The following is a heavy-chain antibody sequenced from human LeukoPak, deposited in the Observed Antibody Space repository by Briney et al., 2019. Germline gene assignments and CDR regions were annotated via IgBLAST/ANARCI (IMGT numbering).Heavy chain of an antibody. CDR1: GGSISSSSYY. D-gene: IGHD3-22*01. CDR3: ARQYYYDSSGYYMAWYFDL. Sequence: SQTLSLTCTVSGGSISSSSYYWGWIRQPPGKGLEWIGYIYYSGSTNYNPSLKSRVTISVDTSKNQFSLKLSSVTAADTAVYYCARQYYYDSSGYYMAWYFDLWGRGTLVTVSS. J-gene: IGHJ2*01. CDR2: IYYSGST. V-gene: IGHV4-61*05.